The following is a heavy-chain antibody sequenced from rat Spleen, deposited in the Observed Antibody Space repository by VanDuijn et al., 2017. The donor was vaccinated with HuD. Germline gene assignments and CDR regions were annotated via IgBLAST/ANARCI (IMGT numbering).Heavy chain of an antibody. CDR1: GFTFSNYG. CDR3: TTDMYTTDYTPDY. Sequence: EVELVESGGGLVQPGRSMKLSCAASGFTFSNYGMAWVRQAPTKGLEWVASISTSGGSTYYRDSVKGRFTISRDNAKSTLYLQMDSLRSEDTATYYCTTDMYTTDYTPDYWGQGVMVTVSS. D-gene: IGHD1-6*01. J-gene: IGHJ2*01. CDR2: ISTSGGST. V-gene: IGHV5-27*01.